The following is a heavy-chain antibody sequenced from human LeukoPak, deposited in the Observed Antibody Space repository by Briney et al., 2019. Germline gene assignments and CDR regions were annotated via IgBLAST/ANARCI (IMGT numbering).Heavy chain of an antibody. V-gene: IGHV3-30*01. J-gene: IGHJ6*02. CDR3: ARCRGYNYGSTRYYYYYGMDV. CDR2: ISYDGSNK. D-gene: IGHD5-18*01. CDR1: GFTFSSYA. Sequence: HPGGSLRLSCAASGFTFSSYAMHWVRQAPGKGLEWVAVISYDGSNKYYADSVKGRFTISRDNSKNTLYLQMNSLRAEDTAVYYCARCRGYNYGSTRYYYYYGMDVWGQGTTVTVSS.